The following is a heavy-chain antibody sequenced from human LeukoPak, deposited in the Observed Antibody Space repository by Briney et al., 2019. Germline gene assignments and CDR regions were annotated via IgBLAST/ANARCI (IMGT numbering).Heavy chain of an antibody. CDR1: GFTFSTYG. CDR3: AKDPRQLLWFGELSPGFDY. Sequence: PGGSLRLSCAASGFTFSTYGMHWVRQAPAKGLEWVAFIRYDGSNKYYADSVKGRFTISRDNSKNTLFLQMNSLRPGDTAVYYCAKDPRQLLWFGELSPGFDYWGQGTLVTVSS. D-gene: IGHD3-10*01. CDR2: IRYDGSNK. J-gene: IGHJ4*02. V-gene: IGHV3-30*02.